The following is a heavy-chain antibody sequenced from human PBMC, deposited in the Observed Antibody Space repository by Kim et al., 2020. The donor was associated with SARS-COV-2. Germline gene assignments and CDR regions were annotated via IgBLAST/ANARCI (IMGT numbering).Heavy chain of an antibody. CDR2: IKQDGSEK. CDR3: AKSLRRYGSGSYSEYFQH. Sequence: GGSLRLSCAASGFTFSSYWMSWVRQAPGKGLEWVANIKQDGSEKYYVDSVKGRFTISRDNAKNSLYLQMNSLRAEDTAVYYCAKSLRRYGSGSYSEYFQHWGQGTLVTVSS. J-gene: IGHJ1*01. D-gene: IGHD3-10*01. V-gene: IGHV3-7*01. CDR1: GFTFSSYW.